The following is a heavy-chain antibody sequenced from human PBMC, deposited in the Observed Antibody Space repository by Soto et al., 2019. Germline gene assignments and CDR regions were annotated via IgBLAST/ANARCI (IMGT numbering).Heavy chain of an antibody. CDR1: GFSFSSYA. CDR3: AKGTRITMIVVVADAFDI. J-gene: IGHJ3*02. D-gene: IGHD3-22*01. V-gene: IGHV3-23*01. Sequence: GGSLRLSCAASGFSFSSYAMSWVRQAPGKGLEWVSAISGSGGSTYYADSVKGRFTISRDNSKNTLYLQMNSLRAEDTAVYYCAKGTRITMIVVVADAFDIWGQGTMVTVPS. CDR2: ISGSGGST.